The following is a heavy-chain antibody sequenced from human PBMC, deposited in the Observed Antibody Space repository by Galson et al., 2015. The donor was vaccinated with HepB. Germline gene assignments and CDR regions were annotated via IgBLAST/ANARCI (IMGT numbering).Heavy chain of an antibody. CDR1: GYTFTSYG. Sequence: SVKVSCKASGYTFTSYGISWVRQAPGQGLEWMGWISAYNGNTNYAQKLQGRVTMTTDTSTSTAYMELRSLRSDDTAVYYCVRGRDVWSGYSAYYFDCWGQGTLVTVSS. CDR3: VRGRDVWSGYSAYYFDC. V-gene: IGHV1-18*04. D-gene: IGHD3-3*01. CDR2: ISAYNGNT. J-gene: IGHJ4*02.